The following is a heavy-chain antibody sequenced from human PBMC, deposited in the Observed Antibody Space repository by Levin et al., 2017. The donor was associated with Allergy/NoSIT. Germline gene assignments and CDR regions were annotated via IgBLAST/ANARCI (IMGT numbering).Heavy chain of an antibody. D-gene: IGHD3-3*01. CDR2: ITWNSGNI. CDR1: GFNFGDYA. CDR3: ANDFFG. J-gene: IGHJ4*02. Sequence: GGSLRLSCAASGFNFGDYAMHWVRQAPGKGLEWVSGITWNSGNIGYADSVKGRFTISRDNAKNSLYLQMNSLRTEDTALYYCANDFFGWGQGTLVTVSS. V-gene: IGHV3-9*01.